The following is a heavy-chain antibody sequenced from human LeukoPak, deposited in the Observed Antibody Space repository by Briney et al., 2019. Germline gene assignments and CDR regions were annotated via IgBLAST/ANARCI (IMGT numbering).Heavy chain of an antibody. V-gene: IGHV3-30-3*01. CDR1: GFTFSSYA. D-gene: IGHD2-21*02. Sequence: PGRSLRLSCAASGFTFSSYAMHWVRQAPGKGLEWVAVISYDGSNKYYADSVKGRFTISRDNSKNTLYLQMNSLRAEDTAVYYCASGDRGGDCYSDYWGQGTLVTVSS. J-gene: IGHJ4*02. CDR3: ASGDRGGDCYSDY. CDR2: ISYDGSNK.